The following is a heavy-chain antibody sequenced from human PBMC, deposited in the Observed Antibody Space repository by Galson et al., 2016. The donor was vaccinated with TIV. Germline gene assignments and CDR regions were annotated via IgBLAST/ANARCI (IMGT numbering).Heavy chain of an antibody. CDR3: ARDFTDSSGYLGDC. CDR2: IYYSGST. D-gene: IGHD3-22*01. V-gene: IGHV4-61*01. Sequence: ETLSLTCSVSGASVSSGSYYWSWIRQPPGKGLEWIGYIYYSGSTNYNPSLKSRVTISVDTSKNQFSLKLSSVTAADTAVYYCARDFTDSSGYLGDCWGQGTLVTVSS. CDR1: GASVSSGSYY. J-gene: IGHJ4*02.